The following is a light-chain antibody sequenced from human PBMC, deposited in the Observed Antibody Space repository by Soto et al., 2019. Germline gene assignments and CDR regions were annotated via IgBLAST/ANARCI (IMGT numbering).Light chain of an antibody. V-gene: IGKV3-20*01. CDR2: GAS. CDR3: QQYDDSPQT. Sequence: EVVLTQSPGTLSLSPGERATLSCRASQSVTSSYLAWYQQKPGHPPRLVIYGASSRATGVPDRFSGSGSGTDFSLTISRLEPEDFAVYYCQQYDDSPQTFGQGTKLEIK. J-gene: IGKJ2*01. CDR1: QSVTSSY.